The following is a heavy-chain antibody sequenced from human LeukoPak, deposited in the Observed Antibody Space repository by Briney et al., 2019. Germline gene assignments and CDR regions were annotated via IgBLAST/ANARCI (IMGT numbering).Heavy chain of an antibody. CDR3: ARDNAGYYYYYGMDV. J-gene: IGHJ6*02. CDR2: IKQDGSEK. V-gene: IGHV3-7*01. Sequence: PGGSLRLSCAASGFTFSSFGMHWVRQAPGKGLEWVANIKQDGSEKYYVDSVKGRFTISRDNAKNSLYLQMNSLRAEDTAVYYCARDNAGYYYYYGMDVWGQGTTVTVSS. CDR1: GFTFSSFG.